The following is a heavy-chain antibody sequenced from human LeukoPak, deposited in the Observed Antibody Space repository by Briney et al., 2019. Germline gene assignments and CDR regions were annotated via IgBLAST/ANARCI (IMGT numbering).Heavy chain of an antibody. CDR1: GYSISSGYY. J-gene: IGHJ4*02. Sequence: PSETLSLTCTVSGYSISSGYYWGWIRQPPGKGLEWIGSIYHSGSTYYNPSLKSRVTISVDTFKNQFSLKLSSVTAADTAVYYCARDLDYWGQGTLVTVSS. CDR3: ARDLDY. V-gene: IGHV4-38-2*02. CDR2: IYHSGST.